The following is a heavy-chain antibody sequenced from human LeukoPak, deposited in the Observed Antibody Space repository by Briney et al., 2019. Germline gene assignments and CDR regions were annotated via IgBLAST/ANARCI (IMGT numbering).Heavy chain of an antibody. CDR1: GFTFSSYW. D-gene: IGHD2-21*02. J-gene: IGHJ3*02. CDR2: INSDGSNT. V-gene: IGHV3-74*01. CDR3: AREGHSSGHCGSFDI. Sequence: GGSLRLSCAASGFTFSSYWMNWVRQAPGKGLVWVSRINSDGSNTKYADSVKGRFTISRDNAKNTLYLQMDNLRAEDMAMYYCAREGHSSGHCGSFDIWGQGTMVTASS.